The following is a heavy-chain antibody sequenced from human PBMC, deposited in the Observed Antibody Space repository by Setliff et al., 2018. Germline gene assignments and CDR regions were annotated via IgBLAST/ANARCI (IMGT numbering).Heavy chain of an antibody. Sequence: GASVKVSCKASGYTFTSYGISWVRQAPGQGLEWMGWISAYNGNTNYAQKFQGRVTITTDESMSTAYMELSSLRSEDTAVYYCARLGVGATTGKSYYFDYWGQGTLVTVSS. CDR2: ISAYNGNT. V-gene: IGHV1-18*01. D-gene: IGHD1-26*01. CDR1: GYTFTSYG. CDR3: ARLGVGATTGKSYYFDY. J-gene: IGHJ4*02.